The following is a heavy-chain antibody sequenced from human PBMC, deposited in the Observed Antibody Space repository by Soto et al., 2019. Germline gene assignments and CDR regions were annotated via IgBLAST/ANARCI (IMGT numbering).Heavy chain of an antibody. CDR3: AKDKGYGDYVLYFDY. V-gene: IGHV3-23*01. D-gene: IGHD4-17*01. J-gene: IGHJ4*02. CDR1: GFTFSNAW. Sequence: GGSLRLSCAASGFTFSNAWMNWVRQAPGKGLEWVSAISGSGGSTYYADSVKGRFTISRDNSKNTLYLQMNSLRAEGTAVYYCAKDKGYGDYVLYFDYWGQGTLVTVSS. CDR2: ISGSGGST.